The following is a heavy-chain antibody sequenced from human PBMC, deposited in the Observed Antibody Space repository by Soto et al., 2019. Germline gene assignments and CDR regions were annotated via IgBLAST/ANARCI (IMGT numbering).Heavy chain of an antibody. D-gene: IGHD3-22*01. Sequence: SVKVSCKASGGTFSSYAISWVRQAPGQGLEWMGGIIPIFGTANYAQKFQGRVTITADKSTSTAYMELSSLRSEDTAVYYCARESQVDSSGYYYVAYWGQGTLVTVSS. CDR2: IIPIFGTA. CDR3: ARESQVDSSGYYYVAY. J-gene: IGHJ4*02. CDR1: GGTFSSYA. V-gene: IGHV1-69*06.